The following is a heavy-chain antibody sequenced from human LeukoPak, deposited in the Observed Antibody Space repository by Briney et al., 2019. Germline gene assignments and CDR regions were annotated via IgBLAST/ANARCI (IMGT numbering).Heavy chain of an antibody. V-gene: IGHV3-74*01. Sequence: GGSLRLSCVASGFTFSSYYMHWVRQAPGKGPVWVSGINTDGSSTTYADSVKGRFTISRDNAKNSLYLQMNSLRDEDTAVYYCARALWLDYWGQGTLVSVSS. CDR1: GFTFSSYY. CDR2: INTDGSST. CDR3: ARALWLDY. D-gene: IGHD3-16*01. J-gene: IGHJ4*02.